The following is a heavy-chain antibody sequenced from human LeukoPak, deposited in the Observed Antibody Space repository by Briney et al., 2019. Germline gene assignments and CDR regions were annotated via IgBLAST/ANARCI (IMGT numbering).Heavy chain of an antibody. CDR1: AFTFRPHA. Sequence: GGSLRLSCAASAFTFRPHAMIWVRQAPGKGLEWVSSVSGSGGSTYYADSVKGRFTISRDNSNNTLYLQMNSPRAEDTAVYYCAKGAASRGYTYVANWGQGTLVTVSS. D-gene: IGHD5-18*01. CDR2: VSGSGGST. CDR3: AKGAASRGYTYVAN. J-gene: IGHJ4*02. V-gene: IGHV3-23*01.